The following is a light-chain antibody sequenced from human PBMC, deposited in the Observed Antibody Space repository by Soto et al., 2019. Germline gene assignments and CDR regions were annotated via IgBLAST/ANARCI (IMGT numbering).Light chain of an antibody. CDR1: QSVSSSY. J-gene: IGKJ5*01. Sequence: EIVLTQSPDTLSLSPGESATLSCRASQSVSSSYLAWYQQKPGRAPRLLIYGASNRATGIPDRFSGSGSGTDFTLTISRLEPEDFAVFYCQQYDDPLTFGQGTRLEIE. CDR2: GAS. CDR3: QQYDDPLT. V-gene: IGKV3-20*01.